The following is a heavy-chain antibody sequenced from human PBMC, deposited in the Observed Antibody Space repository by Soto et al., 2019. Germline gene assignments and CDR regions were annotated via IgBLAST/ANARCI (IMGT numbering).Heavy chain of an antibody. J-gene: IGHJ4*02. CDR3: AQGPPPAGGCERIYQ. CDR1: EFTFSSYS. D-gene: IGHD6-13*01. Sequence: EVHLLESGGGLVQPGGSLRLSCAASEFTFSSYSMSWVRQAPGKGLEWVSGITGSGDTKYYEDSVKGRFTISRDNPKHTLYLQMNSLRAEDTAVYYCAQGPPPAGGCERIYQWGQGTLVTVSS. V-gene: IGHV3-23*01. CDR2: ITGSGDTK.